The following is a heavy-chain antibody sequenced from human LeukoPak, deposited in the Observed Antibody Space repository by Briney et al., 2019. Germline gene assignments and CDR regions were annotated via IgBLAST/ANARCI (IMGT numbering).Heavy chain of an antibody. CDR2: IIPIFGTA. CDR1: GGTFSSYA. D-gene: IGHD3-22*01. Sequence: SVKVSCKASGGTFSSYAISWVRQAPGQGLEWMGGIIPIFGTANYAQKFQGRVTITTDESTSTAYMELSSLRSEDTAAYYCARETLDSSGYYLFDYWGQGTLVTVSS. V-gene: IGHV1-69*05. J-gene: IGHJ4*02. CDR3: ARETLDSSGYYLFDY.